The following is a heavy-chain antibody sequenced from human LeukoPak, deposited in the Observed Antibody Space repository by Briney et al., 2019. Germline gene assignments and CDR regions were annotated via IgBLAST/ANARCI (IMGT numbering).Heavy chain of an antibody. CDR3: ARSFSRQQLVPCDY. CDR1: GGTFSSYA. V-gene: IGHV1-69*04. CDR2: IIPILGIA. J-gene: IGHJ4*02. D-gene: IGHD6-13*01. Sequence: SVKVSCKASGGTFSSYAISWVRQAPGQGLEWMGRIIPILGIANYAQKFQGRVTITADKSTSTAYMELSSLRSEDTAVYYCARSFSRQQLVPCDYWGQGTLVTVSS.